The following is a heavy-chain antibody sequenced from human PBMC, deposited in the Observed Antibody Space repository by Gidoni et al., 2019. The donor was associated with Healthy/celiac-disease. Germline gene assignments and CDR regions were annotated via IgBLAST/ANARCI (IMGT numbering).Heavy chain of an antibody. CDR1: GFTFSSYG. CDR2: IWYDGSNK. V-gene: IGHV3-33*01. D-gene: IGHD7-27*01. Sequence: QVQLVESGGGVVQPGRSLRLSCAASGFTFSSYGMHWVRQAPGKGLEWVAVIWYDGSNKYYADSVKGRFTISRDNSKNTLYLQMNSLRAEDTAVYYCARDLGPQDDTLDYWGQGTLVTVSS. CDR3: ARDLGPQDDTLDY. J-gene: IGHJ4*02.